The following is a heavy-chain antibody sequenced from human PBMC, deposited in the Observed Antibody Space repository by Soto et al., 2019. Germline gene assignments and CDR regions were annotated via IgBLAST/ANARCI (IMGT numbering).Heavy chain of an antibody. CDR3: ARGSTDSYPGSRIFDF. J-gene: IGHJ4*02. D-gene: IGHD3-10*01. V-gene: IGHV3-23*01. CDR1: GFTFGDYA. CDR2: ITDTGGDA. Sequence: GGSLRLSCAASGFTFGDYAMSWVRQAPGEGLQWVSTITDTGGDAKYADSVRGRFVISRDNSKKTLYLQMTSLTAEDSAMYYCARGSTDSYPGSRIFDFWGRGTLVTVSS.